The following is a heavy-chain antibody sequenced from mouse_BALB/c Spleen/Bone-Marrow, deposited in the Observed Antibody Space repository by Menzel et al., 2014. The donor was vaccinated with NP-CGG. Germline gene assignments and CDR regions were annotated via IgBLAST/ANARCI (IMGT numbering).Heavy chain of an antibody. CDR3: ATSLLRPAMDY. D-gene: IGHD1-2*01. Sequence: QVQLQQSGPGLVAPSQSLSITCTVSGFSLTTYVLHWVRQPPGKALEWLVVIWSDGSTTYNSALKSRLSISKGNSKSQVFLKMSSLQTDDTAMYYCATSLLRPAMDYWGQGTSVTVSS. V-gene: IGHV2-6*02. CDR1: GFSLTTYV. J-gene: IGHJ4*01. CDR2: IWSDGST.